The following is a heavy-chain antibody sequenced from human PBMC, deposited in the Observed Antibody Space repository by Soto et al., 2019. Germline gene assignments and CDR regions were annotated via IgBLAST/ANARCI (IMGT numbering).Heavy chain of an antibody. Sequence: PGWSLRLSCAASVFTFISYSMNWVRQAPGKGLEWVSSISSSSSYIYYADSVKGRFTISRDNAKNSLYLQMNSLRAEDTAVYYCARDIAAATSVYWGQGTLVTVSS. CDR1: VFTFISYS. CDR3: ARDIAAATSVY. D-gene: IGHD6-13*01. J-gene: IGHJ4*02. V-gene: IGHV3-21*01. CDR2: ISSSSSYI.